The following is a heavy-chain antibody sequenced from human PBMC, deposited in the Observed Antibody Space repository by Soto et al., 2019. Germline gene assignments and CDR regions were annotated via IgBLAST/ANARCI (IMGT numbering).Heavy chain of an antibody. J-gene: IGHJ5*02. CDR3: AAEFIYGSGTRSEFDP. V-gene: IGHV1-69*13. CDR1: GGTFSSYA. CDR2: IIPIFGTA. D-gene: IGHD3-10*01. Sequence: SVKVSCKASGGTFSSYAISWVRQAPGQGLEWMGGIIPIFGTANYAQKFQGRVTITADESTSAAYMELSSLRSEDTAVYYCAAEFIYGSGTRSEFDPWGQGTLVT.